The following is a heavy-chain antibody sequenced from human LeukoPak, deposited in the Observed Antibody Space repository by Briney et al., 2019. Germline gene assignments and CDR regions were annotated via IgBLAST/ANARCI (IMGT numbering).Heavy chain of an antibody. CDR2: INPNSGGT. J-gene: IGHJ4*02. CDR1: GYTFTGYY. V-gene: IGHV1-2*02. CDR3: ARDQFGELFRDY. Sequence: ASVKVSCKASGYTFTGYYMHWVRQAPGQGLEWMGWINPNSGGTNYARKFQGRVTMTRDTSISTAYMELSRLRSDDTAVYYCARDQFGELFRDYWGQGTLVTVSS. D-gene: IGHD3-10*01.